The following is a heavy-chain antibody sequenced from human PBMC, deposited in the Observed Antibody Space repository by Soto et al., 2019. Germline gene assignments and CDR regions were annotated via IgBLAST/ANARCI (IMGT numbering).Heavy chain of an antibody. Sequence: PGGSLRLSCAASGFTFSSYGMHWVRQAPGKGLEYVSAISSDGSSTYYANSVKGRFTISRDNSKNTLYLQMGSLRPEDMAVYYCAARYCGRTSCFHFDYWGQGALVTVSS. V-gene: IGHV3-64*01. J-gene: IGHJ4*02. CDR2: ISSDGSST. CDR1: GFTFSSYG. D-gene: IGHD2-2*01. CDR3: AARYCGRTSCFHFDY.